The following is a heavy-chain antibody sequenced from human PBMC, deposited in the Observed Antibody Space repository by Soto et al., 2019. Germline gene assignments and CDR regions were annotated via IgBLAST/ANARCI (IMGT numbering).Heavy chain of an antibody. Sequence: QVQLVQSGAEVKKPGASVKVSCKASGYTFTGYYMHWVRQAPGQGLEWMGWINPNSGGTNYAQTFQGRVTMTRDTTISTASQEMSRLRSDDTAVYYCAREGGANWFAPWGQGTLVTVSS. V-gene: IGHV1-2*02. CDR3: AREGGANWFAP. CDR1: GYTFTGYY. CDR2: INPNSGGT. J-gene: IGHJ5*02.